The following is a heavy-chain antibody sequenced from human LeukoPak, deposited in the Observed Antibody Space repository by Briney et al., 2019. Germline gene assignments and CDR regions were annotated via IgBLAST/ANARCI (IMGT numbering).Heavy chain of an antibody. CDR2: INHSGST. CDR1: GGSISSGSYY. CDR3: ARGRRQLVTYFDY. Sequence: PSETLSLTCTVSGGSISSGSYYWSWNRQPPGKGLEWIGEINHSGSTNYNPSLKSRVTISVDTSKNQFPLKLSSVTAADTAVYYCARGRRQLVTYFDYWGQGTLVTVSS. D-gene: IGHD6-13*01. J-gene: IGHJ4*02. V-gene: IGHV4-39*06.